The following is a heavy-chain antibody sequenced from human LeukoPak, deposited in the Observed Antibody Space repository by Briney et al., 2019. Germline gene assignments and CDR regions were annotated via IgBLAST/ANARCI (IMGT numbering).Heavy chain of an antibody. V-gene: IGHV3-30*14. CDR2: ISYDGSNK. CDR3: ASDAPSGGRHY. D-gene: IGHD6-19*01. J-gene: IGHJ4*02. CDR1: GFTFSSYA. Sequence: PGGSLRLSCAASGFTFSSYAMHWVRQAPGKGLEWVAVISYDGSNKYYADSVKGRFTISRDNSKNTVFLQMNSLRGEDTAVYYCASDAPSGGRHYWGQGTLVTVSS.